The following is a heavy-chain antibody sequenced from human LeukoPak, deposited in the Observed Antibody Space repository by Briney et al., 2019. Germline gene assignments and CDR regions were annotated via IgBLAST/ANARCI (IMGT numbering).Heavy chain of an antibody. V-gene: IGHV4-59*01. Sequence: PSETLSLTCTVSGGSISSYYWSWIRQPPGKGLEWIGYIYYSGSTNYNPSLKSRVTISVDTSKNQFSLKLSSVTAADTAVYYCARAPYCGGDCYYNWYFDLWGRGTLVTVSS. CDR1: GGSISSYY. CDR3: ARAPYCGGDCYYNWYFDL. CDR2: IYYSGST. J-gene: IGHJ2*01. D-gene: IGHD2-21*02.